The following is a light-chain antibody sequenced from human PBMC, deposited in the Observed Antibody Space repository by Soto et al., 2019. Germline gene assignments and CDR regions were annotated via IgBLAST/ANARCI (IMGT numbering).Light chain of an antibody. CDR3: SSFTVTSSLV. CDR2: EVT. CDR1: SSDVGVYDY. V-gene: IGLV2-14*01. J-gene: IGLJ2*01. Sequence: QSALTQPASVSESPGQSITISCTGTSSDVGVYDYVSWYRQYPGEAPKLLIYEVTNRPAGISNRFSGSKSGNTASLTISGLQAEDEADYYCSSFTVTSSLVFGGGTKLTVL.